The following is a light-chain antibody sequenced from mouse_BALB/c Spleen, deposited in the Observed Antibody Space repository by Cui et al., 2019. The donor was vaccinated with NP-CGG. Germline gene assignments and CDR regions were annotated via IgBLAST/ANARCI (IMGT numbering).Light chain of an antibody. CDR1: TGAVTTSNY. CDR3: ALWYSNHWV. CDR2: GTN. Sequence: QAIVTQESALTTSPGETVTLTCRSSTGAVTTSNYANWVQEKPDYLFTGLIGGTNNRAPGVPARFSGSLMGDKAALTITGAQTEDEAIYFCALWYSNHWVFGGGTKLTVL. J-gene: IGLJ1*01. V-gene: IGLV1*01.